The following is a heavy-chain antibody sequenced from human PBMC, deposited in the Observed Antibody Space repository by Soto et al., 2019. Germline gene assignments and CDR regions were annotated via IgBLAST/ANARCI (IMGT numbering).Heavy chain of an antibody. CDR3: AKDRAPYSSNWYISWDY. J-gene: IGHJ4*02. D-gene: IGHD6-13*01. V-gene: IGHV3-23*01. CDR2: ISGSGGST. CDR1: GFTFSSYA. Sequence: EVQLLESGGGLVQPGGSLRLSCAASGFTFSSYAMSWVRQAPGKGLEWVSAISGSGGSTYYADSVKGRFTISRDNSKNTLYLQMNSLRAEDTAVYYCAKDRAPYSSNWYISWDYWGQGTLVTVSS.